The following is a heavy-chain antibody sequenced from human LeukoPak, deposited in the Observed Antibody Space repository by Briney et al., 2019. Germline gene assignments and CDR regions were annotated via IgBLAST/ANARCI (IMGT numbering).Heavy chain of an antibody. J-gene: IGHJ6*02. Sequence: PGGSLRLSCAASGFTFSSYSMNWVRQAPGKGLEWVSYISSSSSTIYYADSVKGRFTISRDNSKNTVCLQMNSLRDEDSAVYFCARAPSQFKTPRGLFGVPDYYYYGSDVWGQGTTVTVSS. CDR1: GFTFSSYS. V-gene: IGHV3-48*02. CDR2: ISSSSSTI. D-gene: IGHD3-3*01. CDR3: ARAPSQFKTPRGLFGVPDYYYYGSDV.